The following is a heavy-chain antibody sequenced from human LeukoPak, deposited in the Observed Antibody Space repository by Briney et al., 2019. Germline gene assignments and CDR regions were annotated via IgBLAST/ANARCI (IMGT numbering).Heavy chain of an antibody. V-gene: IGHV4-34*01. J-gene: IGHJ4*02. CDR2: INHSGST. D-gene: IGHD3-3*01. Sequence: SETLSLTCAVYGGSFSGYYWSWIRQPPGKGLEWIGEINHSGSTNYNPSLKSRVTISVDASKNQFSLKLSSVTAADTAVYYCARGGRSLRFLEWFDYWGQGTLVTVSS. CDR1: GGSFSGYY. CDR3: ARGGRSLRFLEWFDY.